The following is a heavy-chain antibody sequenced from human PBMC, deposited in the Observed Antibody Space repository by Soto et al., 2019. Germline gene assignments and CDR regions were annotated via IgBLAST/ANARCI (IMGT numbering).Heavy chain of an antibody. J-gene: IGHJ6*02. V-gene: IGHV6-1*01. CDR1: EDRISSNSAA. D-gene: IGHD3-10*01. CDR3: AGVSWFRGMDV. CDR2: TYYRSNWSN. Sequence: PHSDTYAIAEDRISSNSAAWNWNRHSPSRGLEWLGRTYYRSNWSNDYAVSVKSRITINPDTSKNQFSLQLYSVTPEDTAVYYCAGVSWFRGMDVWGQGTSVTVSS.